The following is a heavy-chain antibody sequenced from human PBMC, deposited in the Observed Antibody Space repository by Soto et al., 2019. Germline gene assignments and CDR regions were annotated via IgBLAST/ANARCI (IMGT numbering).Heavy chain of an antibody. V-gene: IGHV4-4*02. J-gene: IGHJ2*01. D-gene: IGHD2-2*01. CDR1: GDSISSNRW. CDR2: IYHSGTT. CDR3: AVEGSYCITTGCRYCYLDL. Sequence: QVQLQESGPGLVRASGTLSLTCAVSGDSISSNRWWSWVRQPPGKGLEWIGEIYHSGTTNYNPSLQRRVVIAVYKSTNQFALNLISVQAAGTAVYYCAVEGSYCITTGCRYCYLDLWGRGTLVSVSS.